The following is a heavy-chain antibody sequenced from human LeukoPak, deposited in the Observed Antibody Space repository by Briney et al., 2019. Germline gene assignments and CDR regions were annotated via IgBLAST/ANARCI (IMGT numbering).Heavy chain of an antibody. Sequence: ASVKVSCKASGYTFTSYDINWVRQATGQGLEWMGWMNPNSGGTNYAQKFQGRVTMTRDTSISTAYMELSRLRSDDTAVYYCARESYYDSSESSPFDYWGQGTLVTVSS. CDR1: GYTFTSYD. D-gene: IGHD3-22*01. J-gene: IGHJ4*02. V-gene: IGHV1-2*02. CDR2: MNPNSGGT. CDR3: ARESYYDSSESSPFDY.